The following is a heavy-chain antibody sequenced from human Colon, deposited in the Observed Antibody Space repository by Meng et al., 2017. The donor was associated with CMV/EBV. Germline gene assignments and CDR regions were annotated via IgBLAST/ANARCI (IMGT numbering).Heavy chain of an antibody. CDR3: ARLAIAAQFKWFDP. CDR1: GFTVRNNY. V-gene: IGHV3-53*01. D-gene: IGHD6-13*01. Sequence: ASGFTVRNNYMTWVRQATGEGVGWVSSLCSGGSTYYADSVRGRFTISRDNSKNTLCLEMTSLRVEDTAVYYCARLAIAAQFKWFDPWGQGTLVTVSS. CDR2: LCSGGST. J-gene: IGHJ5*02.